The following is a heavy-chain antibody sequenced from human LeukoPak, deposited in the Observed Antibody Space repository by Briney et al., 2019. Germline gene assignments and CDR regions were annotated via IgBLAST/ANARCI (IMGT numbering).Heavy chain of an antibody. V-gene: IGHV3-21*04. D-gene: IGHD1-1*01. Sequence: GGSLGLSCVASGFTFSDYTMNWVRQAPGKGLEWVSSISSTNGSIYYAESMKGRFTVSRDNAKNSLYLQMNSLRAEDMAVYYCAKSRPNSGNWDSWGQGILVIVSS. CDR3: AKSRPNSGNWDS. J-gene: IGHJ4*02. CDR2: ISSTNGSI. CDR1: GFTFSDYT.